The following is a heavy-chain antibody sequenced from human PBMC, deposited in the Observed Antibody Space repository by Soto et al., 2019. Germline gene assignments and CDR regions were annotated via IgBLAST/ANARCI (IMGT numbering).Heavy chain of an antibody. D-gene: IGHD6-13*01. V-gene: IGHV3-23*01. CDR3: AKAAAGTSFFSYFDY. Sequence: EVQLLESGGGVVQPGGSLRLSCAASGFTFSSYAMSWVRQAPGRGLEWVSAISGSGGSTYYADSVKGRFTISRNNSKNPLYLQMNSLRAEDTAVYYCAKAAAGTSFFSYFDYWGQGTLVTVSS. CDR2: ISGSGGST. CDR1: GFTFSSYA. J-gene: IGHJ4*02.